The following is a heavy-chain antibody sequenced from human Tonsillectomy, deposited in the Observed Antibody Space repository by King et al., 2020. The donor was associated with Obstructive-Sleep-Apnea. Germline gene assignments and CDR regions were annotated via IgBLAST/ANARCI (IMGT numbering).Heavy chain of an antibody. J-gene: IGHJ4*02. CDR3: ARGGDYGDYRTAVGADY. V-gene: IGHV4-30-4*07. Sequence: VQLQESGPGLVKPSQTLSLTCAVSGGSISSGAYSWSWIRQPPGKGLEWIGYIYYSGGTYYNPSLKSRVTISVDTSKNQFSLKLSSVTAADTAVYYCARGGDYGDYRTAVGADYWGQGTLVTVSS. CDR2: IYYSGGT. D-gene: IGHD4-17*01. CDR1: GGSISSGAYS.